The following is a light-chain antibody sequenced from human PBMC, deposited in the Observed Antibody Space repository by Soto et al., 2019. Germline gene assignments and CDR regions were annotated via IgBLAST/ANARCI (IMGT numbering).Light chain of an antibody. CDR1: QGFSDY. Sequence: EMVLTQSPATLSLSPGESATLSCRATQGFSDYLAWYQQKPGQAPRLLIYDASNRATGIPARFSGSGFGTDFTLTISSLEPEDSAVYYCEQRSIWPFYTFGQGTKVDIK. CDR3: EQRSIWPFYT. CDR2: DAS. V-gene: IGKV3-11*01. J-gene: IGKJ2*01.